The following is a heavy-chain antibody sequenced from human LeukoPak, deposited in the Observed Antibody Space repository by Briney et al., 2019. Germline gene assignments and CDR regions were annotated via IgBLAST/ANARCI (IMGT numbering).Heavy chain of an antibody. CDR3: ARERGTAIVSHYHHGMDL. CDR1: GGSISSSSYY. D-gene: IGHD5-18*01. J-gene: IGHJ6*02. CDR2: IYYSGST. Sequence: SETLSLTCSVSGGSISSSSYYWGWIRQPPGKGLEWIGSIYYSGSTNYNPSLKSRITISVATSKNQFSLKLSSVTAADTAVYYGARERGTAIVSHYHHGMDLWRQ. V-gene: IGHV4-39*07.